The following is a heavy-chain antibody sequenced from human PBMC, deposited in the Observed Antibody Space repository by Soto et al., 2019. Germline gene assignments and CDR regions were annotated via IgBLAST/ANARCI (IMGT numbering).Heavy chain of an antibody. CDR2: ISHSGST. J-gene: IGHJ5*02. CDR1: GGSVSSGDYY. Sequence: SETLSLTCNVSGGSVSSGDYYWSWIRQPPGKGLEWTGYISHSGSTYSNPSLKGRLAMSIDTSKNQFSLQLRSVTAADTAVYFCARDRVAVAVGDAWGPGTLVTVSS. CDR3: ARDRVAVAVGDA. D-gene: IGHD2-15*01. V-gene: IGHV4-30-4*01.